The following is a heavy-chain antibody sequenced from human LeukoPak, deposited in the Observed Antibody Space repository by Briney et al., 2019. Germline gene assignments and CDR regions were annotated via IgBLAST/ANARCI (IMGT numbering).Heavy chain of an antibody. J-gene: IGHJ1*01. V-gene: IGHV3-74*01. D-gene: IGHD3-16*01. CDR2: INSDGSST. Sequence: GGSLRLSCAASRFNFSSFWMHWARQAPGKGLVWVSRINSDGSSTSYAASVKGRFTFSRDNAKNTLYLKMNSLGAEDRAVYYCAKDSAWGRYDDWGQGTLVIVSS. CDR3: AKDSAWGRYDD. CDR1: RFNFSSFW.